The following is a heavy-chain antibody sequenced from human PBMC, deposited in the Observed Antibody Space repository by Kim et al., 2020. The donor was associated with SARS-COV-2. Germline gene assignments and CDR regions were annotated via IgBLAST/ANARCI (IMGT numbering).Heavy chain of an antibody. J-gene: IGHJ6*02. D-gene: IGHD3-10*01. V-gene: IGHV5-51*01. Sequence: GESLKISCKGSGYSFIKYWIVWVRQMPGKGLEWMGIIYPADSDTRYSPSFQGQVTISVDKSISIAYLQWSSLKASDTAMYYCARHSYSGSGTYYLPSYGLDVWGQGTTVTVSS. CDR1: GYSFIKYW. CDR2: IYPADSDT. CDR3: ARHSYSGSGTYYLPSYGLDV.